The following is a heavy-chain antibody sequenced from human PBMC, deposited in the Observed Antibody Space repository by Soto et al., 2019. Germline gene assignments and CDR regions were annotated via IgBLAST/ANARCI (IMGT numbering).Heavy chain of an antibody. CDR1: GFTFSSYA. V-gene: IGHV3-23*01. D-gene: IGHD5-18*01. J-gene: IGHJ4*02. CDR3: AKLGGYSYDSQFDY. Sequence: GGSLRLSCAASGFTFSSYAMSWVRQAPGKGLEWVSAISGSGGSTYYADSVKGRFTISRDNSKNTLYLQMNSLRAEDTAVYYYAKLGGYSYDSQFDYWGQGTLVTVSS. CDR2: ISGSGGST.